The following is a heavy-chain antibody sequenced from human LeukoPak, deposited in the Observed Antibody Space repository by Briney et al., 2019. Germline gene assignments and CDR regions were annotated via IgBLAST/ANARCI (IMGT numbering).Heavy chain of an antibody. D-gene: IGHD3-3*01. CDR2: INPNSGGT. CDR3: ARGGREWLIRDFDY. J-gene: IGHJ4*02. CDR1: GYTITGYY. V-gene: IGHV1-2*02. Sequence: GASVKVSCKASGYTITGYYMHWVRQAPGQGLEWMGWINPNSGGTNYAQKFQGRVTMTRDTSISTAYMELSRLRSDDTAVHYCARGGREWLIRDFDYWGQGSLVTVSS.